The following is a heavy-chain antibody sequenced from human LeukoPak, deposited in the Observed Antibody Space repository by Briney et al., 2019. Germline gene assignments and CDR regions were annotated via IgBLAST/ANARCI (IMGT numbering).Heavy chain of an antibody. D-gene: IGHD3-3*01. J-gene: IGHJ4*02. V-gene: IGHV4-34*01. CDR2: INHSGST. Sequence: PGGSLRLSCAASGFTLSSYAMSWIRQTPGKGLEWIGEINHSGSTSYNSSLKSRVTISVDTSKNQFSLKLSSVTAADTAVYYCASFGVEGITIFGVVPSPSWGQGTLVTVSS. CDR3: ASFGVEGITIFGVVPSPS. CDR1: GFTLSSYA.